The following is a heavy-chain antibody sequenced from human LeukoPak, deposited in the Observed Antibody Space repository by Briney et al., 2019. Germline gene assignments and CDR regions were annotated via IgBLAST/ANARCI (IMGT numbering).Heavy chain of an antibody. CDR3: TRPVIGTPPPSEIVGAPHRDY. V-gene: IGHV3-73*01. J-gene: IGHJ4*02. CDR2: IRSKANSYAT. D-gene: IGHD1-26*01. CDR1: GFTFSGSA. Sequence: QTGGSLRLSCAASGFTFSGSAMPWVRQASGKGLEWVGRIRSKANSYATAYAASVKGRFTISRDDSKNTAYLQMNSLKTEDTAVYYCTRPVIGTPPPSEIVGAPHRDYWGQGTLVTVSS.